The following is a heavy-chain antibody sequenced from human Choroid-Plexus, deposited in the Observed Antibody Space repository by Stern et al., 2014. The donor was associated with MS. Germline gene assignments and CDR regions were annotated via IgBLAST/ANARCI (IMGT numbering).Heavy chain of an antibody. CDR1: GFTLGSCA. J-gene: IGHJ5*02. CDR2: VSYDGSNK. Sequence: VQLVESEGGVVQPGRPLRLSCVASGFTLGSCAMHWVRQAPGKGLEWVAGVSYDGSNKYYADSVKGRFTISRDNSQNTLYMQMSSLRPEDKAVYYCAKDRQYLTYFFDHWGQGSLVTVSS. CDR3: AKDRQYLTYFFDH. V-gene: IGHV3-30*18. D-gene: IGHD2/OR15-2a*01.